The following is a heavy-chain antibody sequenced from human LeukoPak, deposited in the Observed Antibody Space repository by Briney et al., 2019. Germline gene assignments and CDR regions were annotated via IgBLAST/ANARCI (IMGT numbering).Heavy chain of an antibody. CDR2: ISGSGGRT. D-gene: IGHD6-19*01. V-gene: IGHV3-23*01. J-gene: IGHJ4*02. CDR1: AFTFTNYA. Sequence: PGGSLRLSCAASAFTFTNYAMSWFRQAPGKGLEWVSVISGSGGRTYYADSVKGRFTISRDNANNSLYLQMNSLRAEDTAVYYCARESNSSGWYLGGFDYWGQGALVTVSS. CDR3: ARESNSSGWYLGGFDY.